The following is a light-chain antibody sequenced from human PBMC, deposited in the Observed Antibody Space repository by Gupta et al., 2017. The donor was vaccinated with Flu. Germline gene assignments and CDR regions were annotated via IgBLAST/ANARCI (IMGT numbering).Light chain of an antibody. J-gene: IGLJ2*01. CDR1: SSDVGAYNY. V-gene: IGLV2-14*01. CDR2: EVN. Sequence: QSALTQPASVSGSPGQSITISCTGTSSDVGAYNYVSWYQHHPGKAPKLLIYEVNNRPSGVSDRFSGCKSGNTASLAASGLQDEDEADYYCTSYTTTTSVIFGGGTKLTVL. CDR3: TSYTTTTSVI.